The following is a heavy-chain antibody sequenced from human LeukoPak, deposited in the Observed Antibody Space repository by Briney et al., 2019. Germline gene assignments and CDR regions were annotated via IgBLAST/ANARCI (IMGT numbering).Heavy chain of an antibody. D-gene: IGHD3-9*01. J-gene: IGHJ4*02. CDR3: AKGMIRCFDWLKGAFDC. V-gene: IGHV3-23*01. CDR2: ISGSGGST. Sequence: PGGSLRLSCAASGFTFSSYAMSWVRQAPGKGLEWVSSISGSGGSTYYADSVKGRFSISRDNSKNTLYLQMNSLRAEDTAVYYCAKGMIRCFDWLKGAFDCWGQGTLVTVSS. CDR1: GFTFSSYA.